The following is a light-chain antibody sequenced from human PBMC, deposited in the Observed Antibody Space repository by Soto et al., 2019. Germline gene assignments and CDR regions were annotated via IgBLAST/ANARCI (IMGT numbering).Light chain of an antibody. CDR1: QSVSSTY. V-gene: IGKV3-20*01. J-gene: IGKJ5*01. CDR3: QQSDT. Sequence: EIVLTQSPGTLSLSPWERATLSCRASQSVSSTYLAWYQQKPGQAPRLLIYGTSSRATGIPDRFSGSGSGTDFTLTISRLEPEDFAVYYCQQSDTFGQGTRLEIK. CDR2: GTS.